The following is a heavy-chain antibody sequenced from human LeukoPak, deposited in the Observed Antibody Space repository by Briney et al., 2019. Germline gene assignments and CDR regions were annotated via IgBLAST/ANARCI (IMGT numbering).Heavy chain of an antibody. CDR1: GFTFSNYW. CDR2: IKKDGGER. Sequence: QPGGSLRLSCAASGFTFSNYWMSWVRQAPGKGLEWVANIKKDGGERYYVDSVKGRFTISRDNAKNTLYLQMNSLRPEDTAVYYCAFHNSSGNFGYWGQGTLVTVSS. V-gene: IGHV3-7*01. D-gene: IGHD3-22*01. CDR3: AFHNSSGNFGY. J-gene: IGHJ4*02.